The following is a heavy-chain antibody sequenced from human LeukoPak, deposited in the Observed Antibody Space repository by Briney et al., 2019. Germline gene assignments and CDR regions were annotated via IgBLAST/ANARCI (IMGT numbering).Heavy chain of an antibody. D-gene: IGHD3-16*02. J-gene: IGHJ4*02. CDR3: ARGRDYVWGSYRPFDY. Sequence: PSETLSLTCAVYGGSFSGYYWSWLRQPPGKGLEWIGEINHSGSTNYNPSLKSRVTISVDTSKNQFSLKLSSVTAADTAVYYCARGRDYVWGSYRPFDYWGQGTLVTVSS. CDR1: GGSFSGYY. V-gene: IGHV4-34*01. CDR2: INHSGST.